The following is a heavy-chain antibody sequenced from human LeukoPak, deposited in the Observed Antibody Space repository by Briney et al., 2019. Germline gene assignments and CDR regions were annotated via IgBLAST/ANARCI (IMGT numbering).Heavy chain of an antibody. CDR3: TRGDYYESSGYHFLFDC. CDR1: GFTFGDYG. D-gene: IGHD3-22*01. Sequence: GGSLRLSCTASGFTFGDYGMSWVRQAPGKGLEWVGFIRSKAYGGTTEYAASVKGRFTISRDDSKSIAYLQMNSLKTEDTAVYYCTRGDYYESSGYHFLFDCWGQGTLVTVSS. V-gene: IGHV3-49*04. J-gene: IGHJ4*02. CDR2: IRSKAYGGTT.